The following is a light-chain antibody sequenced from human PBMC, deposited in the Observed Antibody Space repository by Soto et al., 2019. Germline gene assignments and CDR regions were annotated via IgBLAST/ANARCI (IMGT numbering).Light chain of an antibody. J-gene: IGLJ3*02. CDR3: QSYDINLSGV. Sequence: QSALTQPVSVSGSPGQSITISCTGTNDDVGAYAYVSWYQHHPGKAPKLLIYEVNNRPSGVPDRFSASKSGSSASLTITGLQAEDEADYYCQSYDINLSGVFGGGTKVTVL. CDR2: EVN. CDR1: NDDVGAYAY. V-gene: IGLV2-14*01.